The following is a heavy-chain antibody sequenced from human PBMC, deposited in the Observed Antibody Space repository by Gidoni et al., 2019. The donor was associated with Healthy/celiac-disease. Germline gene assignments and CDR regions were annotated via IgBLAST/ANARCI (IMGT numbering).Heavy chain of an antibody. V-gene: IGHV3-23*01. CDR2: ISGSGGST. CDR1: GFTFSSYA. J-gene: IGHJ5*02. D-gene: IGHD6-13*01. Sequence: EVQLLESGGGLVQPGGSLRLSCAASGFTFSSYAMSWVRQAPGKGLEWVSAISGSGGSTYYADSVKGRFTISRDNSKNTLYLQMNSLRAEDTAVYYCAKMRGAIAAAGTPNWFDPWGQGTLVTVSS. CDR3: AKMRGAIAAAGTPNWFDP.